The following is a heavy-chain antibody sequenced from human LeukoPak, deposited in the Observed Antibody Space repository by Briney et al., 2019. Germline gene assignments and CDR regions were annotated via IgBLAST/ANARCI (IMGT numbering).Heavy chain of an antibody. CDR3: AELGITMIGGV. D-gene: IGHD3-10*02. J-gene: IGHJ6*04. Sequence: GGSPRLSCAASGFTFSSYSMNWVRQAPGKGLEWVSYISSSSSSTYYADSVKGRFTISRDNAKNSLYLQMNSLRAEDTAVYYCAELGITMIGGVWGKGTTVTISS. CDR1: GFTFSSYS. CDR2: ISSSSSST. V-gene: IGHV3-48*01.